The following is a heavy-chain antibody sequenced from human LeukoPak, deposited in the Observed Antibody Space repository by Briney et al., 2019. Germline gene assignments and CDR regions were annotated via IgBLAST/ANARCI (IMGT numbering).Heavy chain of an antibody. Sequence: QTGGSPRLSCAASGFTFSNYALSWVRQAPGKGLEWVSTISGGGGRTFYADSVKGRFTVSRDNSKNTLYLQMSSLRAEDTAIYYCAKYCSGDCSRRTFDCWGQGTLVTVSS. CDR3: AKYCSGDCSRRTFDC. D-gene: IGHD2-21*02. CDR2: ISGGGGRT. CDR1: GFTFSNYA. V-gene: IGHV3-23*01. J-gene: IGHJ4*02.